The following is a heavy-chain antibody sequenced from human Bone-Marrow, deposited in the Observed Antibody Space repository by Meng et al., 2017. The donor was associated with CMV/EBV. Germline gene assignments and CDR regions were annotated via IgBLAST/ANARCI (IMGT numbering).Heavy chain of an antibody. V-gene: IGHV1-2*02. CDR3: ARVGDYYDSSGYWD. CDR2: INPNSGGT. J-gene: IGHJ4*02. Sequence: ASVKVSCKASGYTFTGYYMHWVRQAPGQGLEWMGWINPNSGGTNYAQKFQGRVTMTRDTSISTAYMELSRLRSDDTAVYYCARVGDYYDSSGYWDWGQGTLVTVYS. D-gene: IGHD3-22*01. CDR1: GYTFTGYY.